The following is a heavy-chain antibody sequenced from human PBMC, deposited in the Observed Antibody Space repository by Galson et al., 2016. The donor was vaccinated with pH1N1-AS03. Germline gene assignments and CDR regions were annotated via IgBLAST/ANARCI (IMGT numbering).Heavy chain of an antibody. CDR1: GFTFDDYA. J-gene: IGHJ4*02. V-gene: IGHV3-9*01. Sequence: SLRLSCAASGFTFDDYAMHWVRLAPGKGLEWVTGITWNSDSIGYADSVKGRFTISRDNAQNSLYLQMNSLRSEDTALYYCTARDFWGQGTLVTVAS. CDR3: TARDF. CDR2: ITWNSDSI.